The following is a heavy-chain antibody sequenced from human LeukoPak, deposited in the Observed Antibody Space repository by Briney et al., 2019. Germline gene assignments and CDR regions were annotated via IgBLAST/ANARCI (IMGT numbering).Heavy chain of an antibody. J-gene: IGHJ4*02. CDR2: ISHDGGNK. D-gene: IGHD6-19*01. V-gene: IGHV3-30-3*01. Sequence: PGGSLRLFCAASGFTFSSYTMHWVRQAPDKGLEWVAVISHDGGNKYYADSVKGRFTISRDNSKNTLYLQMNGLRAEETAMYYCATPYTSGWSLYFDNWGQGTLVTVSS. CDR1: GFTFSSYT. CDR3: ATPYTSGWSLYFDN.